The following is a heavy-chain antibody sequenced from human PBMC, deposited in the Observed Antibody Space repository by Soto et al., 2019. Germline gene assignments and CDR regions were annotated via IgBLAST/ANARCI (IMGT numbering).Heavy chain of an antibody. CDR2: ITPIYPTT. CDR3: ARIPRYSFPTSDDLDS. J-gene: IGHJ4*02. Sequence: QVQLVQSGAEVRKPGSSVQVSCKASGGTFYTYTFSWVRQAPGQGREWMGRITPIYPTTHYAEKCQGRLTVTADGSTHTAYMELNSLTSEDTAVYYCARIPRYSFPTSDDLDSWGQGTLVTVSS. D-gene: IGHD5-18*01. CDR1: GGTFYTYT. V-gene: IGHV1-69*01.